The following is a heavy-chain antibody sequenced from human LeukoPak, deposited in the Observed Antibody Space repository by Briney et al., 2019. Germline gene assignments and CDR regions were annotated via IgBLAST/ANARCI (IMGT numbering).Heavy chain of an antibody. D-gene: IGHD2-15*01. Sequence: SETLSLTCTVSGGSISSASYYWGWIRQPPGKGLEWIGSSYYTGTTYYNPSLKSRVTIALDTSKDHFSLKLTSVTAADTAVYYCARQPALSYCSGGACWFDPWGQGISVTVSS. J-gene: IGHJ5*02. V-gene: IGHV4-39*01. CDR3: ARQPALSYCSGGACWFDP. CDR2: SYYTGTT. CDR1: GGSISSASYY.